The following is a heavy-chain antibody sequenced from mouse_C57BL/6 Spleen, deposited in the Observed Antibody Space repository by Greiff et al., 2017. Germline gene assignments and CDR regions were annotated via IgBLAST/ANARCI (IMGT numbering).Heavy chain of an antibody. V-gene: IGHV1-63*01. J-gene: IGHJ2*01. CDR2: IYPGGGYT. Sequence: VKLQESGAELVRPGTSVKMSCKASGYTFTNYWIGWAKQRPGHGLEWIGDIYPGGGYTNYNEKFKGKATLTADKSSSTAYMQFSSLTSEDSAIYYCARWGYVNPHYFDDWGQGTTRTVSS. D-gene: IGHD2-10*02. CDR3: ARWGYVNPHYFDD. CDR1: GYTFTNYW.